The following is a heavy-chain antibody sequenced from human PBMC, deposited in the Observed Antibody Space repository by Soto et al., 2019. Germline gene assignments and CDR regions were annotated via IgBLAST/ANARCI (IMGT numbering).Heavy chain of an antibody. V-gene: IGHV1-58*02. CDR3: AAGDFLTGYYH. Sequence: SVKVSCKASGYTFTSYDINWVRQARGQRLEWIGWIVVGSGNTNYAQKFQERVTITRDMSTSTAYMELSSLRSEDTAVYYCAAGDFLTGYYHWGQGTLVTVSS. D-gene: IGHD3-9*01. CDR2: IVVGSGNT. J-gene: IGHJ5*02. CDR1: GYTFTSYD.